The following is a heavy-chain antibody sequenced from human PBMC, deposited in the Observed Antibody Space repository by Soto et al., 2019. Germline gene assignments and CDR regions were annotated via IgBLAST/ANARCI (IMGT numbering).Heavy chain of an antibody. V-gene: IGHV1-46*01. D-gene: IGHD3-3*01. Sequence: QVQLVQSGAEVKKPGASVKVSCKASGYTFTSYYMHWVRQAPGQGLEWMGIINPSGGSTSYAQKFQGRVTMTRDTSTSTVCMELSSLRSEDTAVYYCARAGIFGVVTEYYFDYWGQGTLVTVSS. J-gene: IGHJ4*02. CDR1: GYTFTSYY. CDR3: ARAGIFGVVTEYYFDY. CDR2: INPSGGST.